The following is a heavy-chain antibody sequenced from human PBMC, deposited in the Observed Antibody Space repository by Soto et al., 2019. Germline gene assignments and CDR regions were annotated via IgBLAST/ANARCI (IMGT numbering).Heavy chain of an antibody. D-gene: IGHD6-19*01. CDR2: ISAYNGDT. J-gene: IGHJ4*02. Sequence: ASVKVSCKASGYTFTNYGITWVRQAPGQGLEWMGWISAYNGDTHYTQRLQGRVTMTTDTSTSTAYMELRGLRSDDTAVYYCAREGRGWYVVYWGQGTLVTVSS. CDR3: AREGRGWYVVY. V-gene: IGHV1-18*01. CDR1: GYTFTNYG.